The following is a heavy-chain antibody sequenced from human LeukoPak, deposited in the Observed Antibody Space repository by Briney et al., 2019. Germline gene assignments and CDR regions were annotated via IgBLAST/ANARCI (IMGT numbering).Heavy chain of an antibody. CDR1: GFTFISYW. CDR3: ARRGRGWSFDY. V-gene: IGHV3-74*01. D-gene: IGHD6-19*01. CDR2: LNPDGSST. Sequence: GGSLSLSCAASGFTFISYWMHWVRQVPGKGLVWVSRLNPDGSSTYYADSVKGRFTISRDNAKNTLYLQMNSLRAEDTAVYYCARRGRGWSFDYWGQGTLVTVSS. J-gene: IGHJ4*02.